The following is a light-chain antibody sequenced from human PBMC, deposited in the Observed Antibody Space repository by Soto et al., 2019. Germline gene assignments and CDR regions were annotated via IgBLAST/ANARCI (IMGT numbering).Light chain of an antibody. CDR2: YVS. CDR1: QSVSSSS. V-gene: IGKV3-20*01. Sequence: EIVLTQSPGTLSLSPGETATLSCRVSQSVSSSSLAWYQQKPGQSPRLLIYYVSSRATGIPDRCSGSGSVTDFTLTISRLETEDFAVYYFQQYGTSPFTFGPGTKVDVK. CDR3: QQYGTSPFT. J-gene: IGKJ3*01.